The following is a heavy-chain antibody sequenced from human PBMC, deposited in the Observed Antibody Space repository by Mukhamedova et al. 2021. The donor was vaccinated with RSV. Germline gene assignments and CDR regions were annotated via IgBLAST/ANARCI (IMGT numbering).Heavy chain of an antibody. V-gene: IGHV3-30*07. CDR3: ARDHSYGCLDV. D-gene: IGHD3-16*01. Sequence: ADSVRGRFTISRDDSKNTVWLQMNSLRVEDTAVYYCARDHSYGCLDVGGQGTLVTVSS. J-gene: IGHJ4*02.